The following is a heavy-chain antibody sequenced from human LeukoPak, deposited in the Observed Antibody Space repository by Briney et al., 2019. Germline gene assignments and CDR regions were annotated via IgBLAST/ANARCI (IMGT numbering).Heavy chain of an antibody. CDR3: ARVYDSGNCYFDY. CDR2: ISSSSSYI. D-gene: IGHD3-10*01. Sequence: PGGSLRLSCAASGFTFSSYSMNWVRQAPGKGLEWVSSISSSSSYIYYADSVRGRFTISRDNAKNSLYLQMNSLRAEDTAVYYCARVYDSGNCYFDYWGQGTLVTVSS. V-gene: IGHV3-21*01. J-gene: IGHJ4*02. CDR1: GFTFSSYS.